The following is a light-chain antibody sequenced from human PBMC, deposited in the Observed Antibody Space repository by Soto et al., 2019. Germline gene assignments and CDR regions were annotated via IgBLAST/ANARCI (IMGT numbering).Light chain of an antibody. J-gene: IGKJ4*01. CDR2: DAS. V-gene: IGKV3-11*01. CDR1: QSVSSY. Sequence: ELVLTQSPGTLSLSPGATATLSCRASQSVSSYLAWYQQKGGQAPRLLIYDASNRATGIPARFSGSGSGTDFSLTITRLEPGVFAVYDCQHRSEWHTFGGGGKVDIK. CDR3: QHRSEWHT.